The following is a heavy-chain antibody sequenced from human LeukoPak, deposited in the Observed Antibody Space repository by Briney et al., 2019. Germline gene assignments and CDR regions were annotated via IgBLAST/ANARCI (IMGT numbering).Heavy chain of an antibody. D-gene: IGHD6-19*01. CDR2: IYHSGST. CDR1: GGSISSSNW. V-gene: IGHV4-4*02. CDR3: ARVGVAGIYYYYYMDV. J-gene: IGHJ6*03. Sequence: SGTLSLTCAVSGGSISSSNWWSWVRQPPGKGLEWIGEIYHSGSTNYNPSLKSRVTMSVDTSKNQFSLKLSSVTAADTAVYYCARVGVAGIYYYYYMDVWGKGTTVTISS.